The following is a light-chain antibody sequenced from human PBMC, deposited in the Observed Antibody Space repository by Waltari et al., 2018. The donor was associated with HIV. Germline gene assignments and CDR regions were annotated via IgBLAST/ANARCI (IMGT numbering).Light chain of an antibody. CDR2: GNN. J-gene: IGLJ1*01. V-gene: IGLV1-40*01. Sequence: QSVLTQPPSVSGAPGQRVTISCTGSSSNIGAGYDVHWSQQLPGTAPKRLISGNNKRPSGVPGGFSGSKSGTSAALAITGLQAEDEADYYCQSYDSSLSAFVFGTGTKVTVL. CDR3: QSYDSSLSAFV. CDR1: SSNIGAGYD.